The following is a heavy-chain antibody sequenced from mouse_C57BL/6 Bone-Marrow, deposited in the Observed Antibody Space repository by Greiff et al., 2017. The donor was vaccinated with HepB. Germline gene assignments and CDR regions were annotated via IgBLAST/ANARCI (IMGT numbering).Heavy chain of an antibody. Sequence: EVQRVESGGDLVKPGGSLKLSCAASGFTFSSYGMSWVRQTPDKRLEWVATISSGGSYTYYPDSVKGRFTISRDNAKKTLYLQMSSLKSEDTAMYYCARHEGGWLLPYYWGQGTTLTVSS. CDR1: GFTFSSYG. V-gene: IGHV5-6*01. CDR2: ISSGGSYT. CDR3: ARHEGGWLLPYY. J-gene: IGHJ2*01. D-gene: IGHD2-3*01.